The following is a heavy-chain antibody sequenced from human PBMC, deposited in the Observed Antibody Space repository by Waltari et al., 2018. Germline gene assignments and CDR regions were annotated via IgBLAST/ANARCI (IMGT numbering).Heavy chain of an antibody. V-gene: IGHV3-23*01. CDR2: ISVSDGT. J-gene: IGHJ4*02. CDR3: ASPFYNWDDPLNS. D-gene: IGHD1-20*01. CDR1: GFTFSRYA. Sequence: EVQLLESGGGLVQPGGSPRLSCAASGFTFSRYAINWVRQAPGAGLEWVSAISVSDGTYYADSVKGRFTISRDTSKNTVYLQMSSLRAEDAALYYCASPFYNWDDPLNSWGQGTLVTVSS.